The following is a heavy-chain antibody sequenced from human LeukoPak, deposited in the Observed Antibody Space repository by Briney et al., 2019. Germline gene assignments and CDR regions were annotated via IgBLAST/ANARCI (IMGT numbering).Heavy chain of an antibody. CDR3: ARDPGVVAFHYFDF. J-gene: IGHJ4*02. D-gene: IGHD3-3*01. V-gene: IGHV3-23*01. CDR2: IGGLGSST. Sequence: SGGSLRLSCAASGFTFSSHATAWVRQAPGKGLEWVSAIGGLGSSTYYGDSVKGRFTISRDNSKNTVYLQMDSLRVEDTAVYYCARDPGVVAFHYFDFWGQGTLITVSS. CDR1: GFTFSSHA.